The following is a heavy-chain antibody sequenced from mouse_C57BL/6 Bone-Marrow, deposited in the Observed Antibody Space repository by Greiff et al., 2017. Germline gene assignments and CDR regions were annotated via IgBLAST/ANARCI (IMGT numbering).Heavy chain of an antibody. J-gene: IGHJ2*01. CDR1: GFTFSDYY. V-gene: IGHV5-16*01. CDR3: AIDDSYAAFDN. CDR2: INYDGSGT. D-gene: IGHD2-3*01. Sequence: EVHLVESEGGLVQPGSSMKLSCTASGFTFSDYYMAWVRQVPEKGLEWVANINYDGSGTYYLDSLKSRFIISRDNAKNILSLQMSSLKSEDTATYNFAIDDSYAAFDNWCQGTTLPVSS.